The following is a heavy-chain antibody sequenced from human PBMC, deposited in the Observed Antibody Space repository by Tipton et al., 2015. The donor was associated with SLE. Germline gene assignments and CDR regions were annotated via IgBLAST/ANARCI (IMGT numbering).Heavy chain of an antibody. CDR1: GGSISSYY. V-gene: IGHV4-59*12. D-gene: IGHD1-1*01. Sequence: TLSLTCTVSGGSISSYYWSWIRQPPGKGLEWIGYIYYSGSSNYNPSLKSRVTISVNRTKNQFSLKLSSVTAADTAVYYCARALWKGGDYWGQGTLVTVSS. CDR3: ARALWKGGDY. CDR2: IYYSGSS. J-gene: IGHJ4*02.